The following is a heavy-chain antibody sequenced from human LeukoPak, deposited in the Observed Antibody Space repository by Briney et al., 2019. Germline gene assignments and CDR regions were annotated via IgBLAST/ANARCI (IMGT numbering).Heavy chain of an antibody. Sequence: PGGSLRLSCAASGFTFSNCAMSWVRQAPGKGLEWVSAISGSGGRTYYADSVKGQFTISRDNSKNTLYLQMNSLRAEDTAIYYCAKGSGGYYDSSGYSFDYWGQGTLVTVSS. J-gene: IGHJ4*02. V-gene: IGHV3-23*01. D-gene: IGHD3-22*01. CDR2: ISGSGGRT. CDR1: GFTFSNCA. CDR3: AKGSGGYYDSSGYSFDY.